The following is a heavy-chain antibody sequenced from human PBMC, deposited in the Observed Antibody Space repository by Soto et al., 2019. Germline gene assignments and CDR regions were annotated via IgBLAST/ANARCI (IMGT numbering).Heavy chain of an antibody. J-gene: IGHJ4*02. CDR3: AHRPRGYAYYFDS. Sequence: QITLKESGPTLVKPTQTLTLTCTFSGFSLSTRGVAVGWFRQPPGKALEWLALIYWDEDKWYSPSLKRWLTITDDTSKNQVVLTMTNMDPVDPATYSCAHRPRGYAYYFDSWGQGTLVTVSS. D-gene: IGHD5-12*01. CDR2: IYWDEDK. V-gene: IGHV2-5*02. CDR1: GFSLSTRGVA.